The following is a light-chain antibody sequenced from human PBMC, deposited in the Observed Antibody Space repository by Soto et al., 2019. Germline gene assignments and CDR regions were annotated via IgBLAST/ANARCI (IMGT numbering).Light chain of an antibody. CDR2: EVS. CDR3: CSYAGSSTSPYV. Sequence: SVLPQPASVSGSPGQSITISCPGTSSDVGSYNLVSWYQQHPGKAPKLMIYEVSKRPSGVSNRFSGSKSGNTASLTISGLQAEDEADYYCCSYAGSSTSPYVFGTGTKVTVL. J-gene: IGLJ1*01. CDR1: SSDVGSYNL. V-gene: IGLV2-23*02.